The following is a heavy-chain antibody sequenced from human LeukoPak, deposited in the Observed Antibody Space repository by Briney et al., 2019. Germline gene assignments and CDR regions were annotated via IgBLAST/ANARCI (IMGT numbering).Heavy chain of an antibody. V-gene: IGHV3-7*01. J-gene: IGHJ4*02. CDR2: IKQDGSEK. Sequence: GGSLRLSCAASGFTFSSYWMSWVRQAPGKGLEWVANIKQDGSEKYYVDSVKGRFTISRDNAKNSLYLQMNSLRAEDTAVYYCARDRSSWYEVYFDYWGQGTLVTVSS. D-gene: IGHD6-13*01. CDR1: GFTFSSYW. CDR3: ARDRSSWYEVYFDY.